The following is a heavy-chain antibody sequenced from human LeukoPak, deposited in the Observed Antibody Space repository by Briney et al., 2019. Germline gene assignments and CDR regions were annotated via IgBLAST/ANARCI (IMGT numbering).Heavy chain of an antibody. CDR2: IYDGGST. D-gene: IGHD3-22*01. V-gene: IGHV4-59*08. CDR1: GGSISSYY. CDR3: ARLESGVLGDPYYYDSTGYYYRGYFDS. J-gene: IGHJ4*02. Sequence: SETLSLTCTVSGGSISSYYWSWIRQSPGKGLEWIGYIYDGGSTKYNPSLKSRVTMSPDMSKNQFSLKLTSVTAADTAVYYCARLESGVLGDPYYYDSTGYYYRGYFDSWGQGTLVTVSS.